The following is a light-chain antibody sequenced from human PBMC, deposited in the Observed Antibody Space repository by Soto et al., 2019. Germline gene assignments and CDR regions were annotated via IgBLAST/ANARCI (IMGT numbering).Light chain of an antibody. Sequence: EIVLTQSPGTLSLSPGERATLSCRASQSVSSIYLAWYQQKPGQAARLLIYGASSRATGIPDRFSGSGSGTDFTLTISRLEPEDFAVYYCQQYGSSRWTFGQGTKVDIK. J-gene: IGKJ1*01. CDR1: QSVSSIY. CDR3: QQYGSSRWT. CDR2: GAS. V-gene: IGKV3-20*01.